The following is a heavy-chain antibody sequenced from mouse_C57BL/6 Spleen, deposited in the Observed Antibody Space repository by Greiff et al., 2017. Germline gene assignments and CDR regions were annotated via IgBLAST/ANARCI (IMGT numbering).Heavy chain of an antibody. J-gene: IGHJ2*01. CDR1: GYTFTSYW. V-gene: IGHV1-50*01. CDR2: IDPSDSYT. D-gene: IGHD1-1*01. CDR3: ARNYYGSSGYFDY. Sequence: QVQLQQPGAELVKPGASVKLSCKASGYTFTSYWMQWVKQRPGQGLEWIGEIDPSDSYTNYNQKFKGKATLTVDTSSSTAYMQLSSLTSEDSAVYYCARNYYGSSGYFDYWGQGTTLTVSS.